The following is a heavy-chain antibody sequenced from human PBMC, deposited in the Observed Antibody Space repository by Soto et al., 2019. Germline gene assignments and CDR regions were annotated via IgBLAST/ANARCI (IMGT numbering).Heavy chain of an antibody. D-gene: IGHD3-22*01. V-gene: IGHV4-59*01. CDR3: ARIPHYSDYYYMDY. CDR1: GGSISSYY. CDR2: IYYSGST. J-gene: IGHJ4*02. Sequence: SETLSLTCTVSGGSISSYYWSWIRQPPGKGLEWIGYIYYSGSTNYSTSLKTRLTISRDTSKNQVVLTMTNVDPVDTATYYCARIPHYSDYYYMDYWGQGALVTVSS.